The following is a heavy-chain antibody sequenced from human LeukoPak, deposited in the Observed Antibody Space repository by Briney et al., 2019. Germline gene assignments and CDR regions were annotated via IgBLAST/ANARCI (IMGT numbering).Heavy chain of an antibody. CDR2: INHSGST. Sequence: SETLSLTCAVYGGSFSGYYWSWIRQPPGKGLEWIGEINHSGSTNYNPSLKSRVTISVDTSKNQFSLKLSSVTAADTAVYYCARINYYDSSGYSEFDYWGQGTLVTVSS. CDR1: GGSFSGYY. J-gene: IGHJ4*02. CDR3: ARINYYDSSGYSEFDY. V-gene: IGHV4-34*01. D-gene: IGHD3-22*01.